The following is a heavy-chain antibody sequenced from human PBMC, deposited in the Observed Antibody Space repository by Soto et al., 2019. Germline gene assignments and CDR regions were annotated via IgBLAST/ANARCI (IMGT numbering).Heavy chain of an antibody. J-gene: IGHJ3*01. CDR2: ISHSGTS. D-gene: IGHD1-20*01. V-gene: IGHV4-4*02. Sequence: QVQLQESGPGLVKPSGTLSLTCAVSGGSISSTHWWTWVRQSPGKGLEYIGEISHSGTSNSNTSLKSRATLSVDKSTNHFSLTLPSVTAADTAVYYCARVVLSITRGAFDAWGQGTPVIVSS. CDR1: GGSISSTHW. CDR3: ARVVLSITRGAFDA.